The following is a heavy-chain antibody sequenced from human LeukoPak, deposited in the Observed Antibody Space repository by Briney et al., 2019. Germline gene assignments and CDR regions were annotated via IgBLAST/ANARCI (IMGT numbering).Heavy chain of an antibody. CDR1: GGSISTYY. Sequence: SETLSLTCTVSGGSISTYYWSWIRQPAGKGLEWVGRISTSDSTNYNPSLKSRVTASVDTSKNQFSLKLTSVTAADTAVYYCARDLEGIDSRSWYSYYYMDVWGKGTTVTVSS. D-gene: IGHD6-13*01. J-gene: IGHJ6*03. CDR3: ARDLEGIDSRSWYSYYYMDV. V-gene: IGHV4-4*07. CDR2: ISTSDST.